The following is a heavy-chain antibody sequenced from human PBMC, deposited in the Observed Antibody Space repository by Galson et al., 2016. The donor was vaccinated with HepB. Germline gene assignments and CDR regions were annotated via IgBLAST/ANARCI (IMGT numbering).Heavy chain of an antibody. CDR1: GFDFNDSS. CDR2: ISYDGSNK. Sequence: SLRLSCAGSGFDFNDSSIHWVRQSPGKGLEWVAVISYDGSNKYYADSVKGRFTISRDNSKNTLYLQMNSLRAEDTAVYYCARDLTGIYGMDVWGQGTTVTVSS. CDR3: ARDLTGIYGMDV. J-gene: IGHJ6*02. D-gene: IGHD1-20*01. V-gene: IGHV3-30-3*01.